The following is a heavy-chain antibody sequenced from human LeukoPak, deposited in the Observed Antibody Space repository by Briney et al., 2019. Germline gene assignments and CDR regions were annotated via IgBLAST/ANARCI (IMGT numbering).Heavy chain of an antibody. Sequence: GALVKVSCKASGYTFTSYGISWVRQAPGQGLEWMGWISAYNGNTNYAQKLQGRVTMTTDTSTSTAYMELRSLRSDDTAVYYCARDTGSYYYDSSGYSQFGYWGQGTLVTVSS. V-gene: IGHV1-18*01. D-gene: IGHD3-22*01. J-gene: IGHJ4*02. CDR2: ISAYNGNT. CDR1: GYTFTSYG. CDR3: ARDTGSYYYDSSGYSQFGY.